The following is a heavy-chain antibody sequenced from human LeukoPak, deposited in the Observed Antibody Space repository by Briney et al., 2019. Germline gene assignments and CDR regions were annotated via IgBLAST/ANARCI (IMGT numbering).Heavy chain of an antibody. D-gene: IGHD2-2*01. CDR2: LYSGGTT. V-gene: IGHV3-53*01. J-gene: IGHJ4*02. CDR3: AKRGTSGRVDY. CDR1: GFTVSSNY. Sequence: PGGSLRLSCAASGFTVSSNYMSWVRQAPGKGLECVSILYSGGTTYYADSVKGRFTISRDNSKNTLYPQMNSLRAEDTAVYYCAKRGTSGRVDYWGQGTLVTVSS.